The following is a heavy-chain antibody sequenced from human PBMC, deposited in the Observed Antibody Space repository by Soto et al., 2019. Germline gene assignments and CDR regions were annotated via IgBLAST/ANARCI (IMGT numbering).Heavy chain of an antibody. CDR1: GFAFSSYW. V-gene: IGHV3-7*04. CDR2: IRQDGSEK. J-gene: IGHJ4*02. D-gene: IGHD3-10*01. CDR3: VRSSGWTGDY. Sequence: EVQLVESGGGLVQPGGSLRLSCETSGFAFSSYWMNWVRQVPGKGLEWVANIRQDGSEKNYVDSVRGRFTISRDNAKTSLHLQMNRLRAEDTAVYHCVRSSGWTGDYWGQGILVTVSS.